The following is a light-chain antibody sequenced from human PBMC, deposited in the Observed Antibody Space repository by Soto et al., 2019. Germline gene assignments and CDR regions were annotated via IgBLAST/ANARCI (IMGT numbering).Light chain of an antibody. V-gene: IGKV3-15*01. CDR1: RAIGTN. J-gene: IGKJ1*01. CDR3: QHYDRWPPT. CDR2: DAS. Sequence: EVVMTQSPATLSVSPGEGATLSCRATRAIGTNLGWYQQKPGQAPRLLIYDASIRDTGIPARFSGSGSGTEFTLTITSLQSEDFAVYYCQHYDRWPPTFGQGTKWISN.